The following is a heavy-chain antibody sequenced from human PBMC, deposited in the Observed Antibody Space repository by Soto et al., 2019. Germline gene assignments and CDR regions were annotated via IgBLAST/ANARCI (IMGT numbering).Heavy chain of an antibody. Sequence: QLQLVESGGGVVQPGRSLRLSCAASGPLFSSYAMHWVRQAPGKGLEWVAAISYDGTYEYYPDSVKGRFTISRDNSKNTVYLQMNSLRSEDTAVYYCANREVRGVMNPHFDYWGQGILVTVS. CDR1: GPLFSSYA. J-gene: IGHJ4*02. V-gene: IGHV3-30*18. D-gene: IGHD3-10*01. CDR3: ANREVRGVMNPHFDY. CDR2: ISYDGTYE.